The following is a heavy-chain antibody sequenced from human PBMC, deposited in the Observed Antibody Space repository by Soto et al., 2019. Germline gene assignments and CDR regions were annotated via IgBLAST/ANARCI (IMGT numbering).Heavy chain of an antibody. D-gene: IGHD3-22*01. J-gene: IGHJ3*02. CDR3: SGYYSYAFDI. CDR2: ISSSGSTI. Sequence: PGGSLRLSCAAAGFTFSDYYMSWIRPAPGKGLEWVSYISSSGSTIYYADSVKGRFTISRDNAKNSLYLQMNSLRAEDTAVYYCSGYYSYAFDIWGQGTMVTVSS. V-gene: IGHV3-11*01. CDR1: GFTFSDYY.